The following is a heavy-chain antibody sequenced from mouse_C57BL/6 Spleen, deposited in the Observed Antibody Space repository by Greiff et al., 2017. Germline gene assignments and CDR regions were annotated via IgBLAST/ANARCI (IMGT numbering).Heavy chain of an antibody. CDR2: INYDGSST. CDR1: GFTFSDYY. V-gene: IGHV5-16*01. J-gene: IGHJ3*01. CDR3: ARDEVGLAWFAY. D-gene: IGHD1-1*02. Sequence: EVQRVESEGGLVQPGSSMKLSCTASGFTFSDYYMAWVRQVPEKGLEWVANINYDGSSTYYLDSLKSRFIISRDNAKNILYLQMSSLKSEDTATYYCARDEVGLAWFAYWGQGTLVTVSA.